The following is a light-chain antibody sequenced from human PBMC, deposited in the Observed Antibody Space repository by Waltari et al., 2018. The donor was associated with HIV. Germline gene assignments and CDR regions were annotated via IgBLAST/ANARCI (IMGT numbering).Light chain of an antibody. CDR1: SLRSYY. Sequence: SSELTQDPAVSVALGQTVRLTCQGDSLRSYYASWYQQKPGQAPVLVIFGKNDRPSGIPDRFSGSDSGNTASLTITGAQAEDEADYYCNSRDSSGNHVVFGGGTKLTVL. CDR3: NSRDSSGNHVV. V-gene: IGLV3-19*01. J-gene: IGLJ2*01. CDR2: GKN.